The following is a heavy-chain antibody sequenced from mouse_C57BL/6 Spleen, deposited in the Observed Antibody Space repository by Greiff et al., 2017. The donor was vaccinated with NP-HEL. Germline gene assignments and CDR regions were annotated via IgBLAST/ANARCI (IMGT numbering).Heavy chain of an antibody. CDR2: ISDGGSYT. CDR1: GFTFSSYA. J-gene: IGHJ2*01. CDR3: ARGGSSFYYFDY. V-gene: IGHV5-4*03. D-gene: IGHD1-1*01. Sequence: EVMLVESGGGLVKPGGSLKLSCAASGFTFSSYAMSWVRQTPEKRLEWVATISDGGSYTYYPDNVKGRFTISRDNAKNNLYLQMSHLKSEDTAMYYCARGGSSFYYFDYWGQGTTLTVSS.